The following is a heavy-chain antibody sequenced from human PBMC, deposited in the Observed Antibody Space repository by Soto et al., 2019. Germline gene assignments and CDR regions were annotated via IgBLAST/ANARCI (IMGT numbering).Heavy chain of an antibody. V-gene: IGHV4-39*01. CDR1: GGYISNSSYY. Sequence: SETLSLTCTVSGGYISNSSYYWGWIRQPPRKGLEWIGTIYHSGTPYYKPSLKSRVTISIDTSKNQFSLNLGSVTAADTAVYYCARLAYNPIGVNVYGDDAFDLWGQGTMVTVSS. J-gene: IGHJ3*01. CDR3: ARLAYNPIGVNVYGDDAFDL. D-gene: IGHD2-21*01. CDR2: IYHSGTP.